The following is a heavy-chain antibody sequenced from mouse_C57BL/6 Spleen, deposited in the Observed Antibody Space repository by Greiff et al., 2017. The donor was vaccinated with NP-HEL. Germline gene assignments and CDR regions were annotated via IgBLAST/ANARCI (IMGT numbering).Heavy chain of an antibody. Sequence: EVKLMESGGDLVKPGGSLKLSCAASGFTFSSYGMSWVRQTPDKRLEWVATISSGGSYTYYPDSVKGRFTISRDNAKNTLYLQMSSLKSEDTAMYYCARRCTGDYFDYWGQGTTLTVSS. CDR2: ISSGGSYT. V-gene: IGHV5-6*02. D-gene: IGHD1-1*01. CDR1: GFTFSSYG. CDR3: ARRCTGDYFDY. J-gene: IGHJ2*01.